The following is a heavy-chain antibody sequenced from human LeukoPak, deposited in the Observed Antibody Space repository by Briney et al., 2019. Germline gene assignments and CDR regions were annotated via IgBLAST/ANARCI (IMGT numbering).Heavy chain of an antibody. CDR2: ISYDGSNK. D-gene: IGHD4-11*01. Sequence: GGSLRLSCAASGFTFSSYAMHWVRQAPGKGLEWVAVISYDGSNKYYADSVKGRFTISRDNSKNTLYLQMNSLRAEDTAVYYCARGGHVIMTTVTTRFDPWGQGTLVTVSS. J-gene: IGHJ5*02. CDR3: ARGGHVIMTTVTTRFDP. CDR1: GFTFSSYA. V-gene: IGHV3-30-3*01.